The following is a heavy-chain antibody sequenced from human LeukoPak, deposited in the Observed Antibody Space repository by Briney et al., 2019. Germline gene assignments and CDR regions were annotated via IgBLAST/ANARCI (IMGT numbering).Heavy chain of an antibody. CDR2: IYPGDSDT. J-gene: IGHJ1*01. CDR3: ARSGPPLVRGVIAQYFQH. D-gene: IGHD3-10*01. Sequence: GESLKISCKGSGYSFTSYWIGWVRQMPGKGLEWMGIIYPGDSDTRYSPSFQGQVTISADKSISTAYLQWSSLKASDTAMYYCARSGPPLVRGVIAQYFQHWGQGTLVTVSS. V-gene: IGHV5-51*01. CDR1: GYSFTSYW.